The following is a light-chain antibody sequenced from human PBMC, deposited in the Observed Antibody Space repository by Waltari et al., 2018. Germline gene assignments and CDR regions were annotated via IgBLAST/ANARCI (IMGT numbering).Light chain of an antibody. CDR1: SSNPARTT. J-gene: IGLJ1*01. CDR3: AAWDDSRGYV. V-gene: IGLV1-44*01. Sequence: QSVLTQPPSASGTPGQRVTISCSGSSSNPARTTVSWYHQLPDTAPKLLIYINTQRPSGVPDRFSGSKSGTSASLAISGLQSEDEADYYCAAWDDSRGYVFGTGTKVTVL. CDR2: INT.